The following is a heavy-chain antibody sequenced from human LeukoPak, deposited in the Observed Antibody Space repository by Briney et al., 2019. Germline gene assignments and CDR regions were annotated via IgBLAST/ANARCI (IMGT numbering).Heavy chain of an antibody. CDR3: ARETPDRGDDAFDI. D-gene: IGHD7-27*01. J-gene: IGHJ3*02. Sequence: ASVKVSCKASGYTLTNYGITWVRQAPGQGLEWMGWINAYNDNTNYAQKLKGRVTMTTDTSTNTAYMELRSLRSDDTAVYYCARETPDRGDDAFDIWGQGTMVTVSS. V-gene: IGHV1-18*01. CDR2: INAYNDNT. CDR1: GYTLTNYG.